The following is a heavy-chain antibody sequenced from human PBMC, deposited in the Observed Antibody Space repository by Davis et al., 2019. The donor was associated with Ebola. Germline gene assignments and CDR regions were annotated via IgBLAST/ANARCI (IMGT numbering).Heavy chain of an antibody. CDR1: GFTFSSYS. CDR3: AKEQTSACYE. Sequence: GGSLRLSCAASGFTFSSYSMNWVRQAPGKGLEWVSAVSGGSGGAYYADSVKGRFTISRDNSNNMVFLQMNSLRAEDTAVYYCAKEQTSACYEWGQGTLVTVSS. CDR2: VSGGSGGA. V-gene: IGHV3-23*01. J-gene: IGHJ4*02. D-gene: IGHD6-19*01.